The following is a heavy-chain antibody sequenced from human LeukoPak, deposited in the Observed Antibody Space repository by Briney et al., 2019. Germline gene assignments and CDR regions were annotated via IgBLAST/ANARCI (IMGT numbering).Heavy chain of an antibody. J-gene: IGHJ6*03. V-gene: IGHV4-39*07. D-gene: IGHD1-14*01. CDR2: IYYSGST. Sequence: SETLSLTCTVSGVSISSSSYYWGWIRQPPGKGLEWIGSIYYSGSTYYNPSLKSRVTISVDTSKNQFSLKLSSLTAADTAVYYCARDRKYYYHMDVWGKGTTVTVSS. CDR1: GVSISSSSYY. CDR3: ARDRKYYYHMDV.